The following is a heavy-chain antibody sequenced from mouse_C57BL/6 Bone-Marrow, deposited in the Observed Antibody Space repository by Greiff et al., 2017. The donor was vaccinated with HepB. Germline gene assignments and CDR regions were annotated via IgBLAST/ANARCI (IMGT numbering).Heavy chain of an antibody. Sequence: EVKLVESGGGLVKPGGSLKLSCAASGFTFSSYAMSWVRQTPEKRLEWVATISDGGSYTYYPDNVKGRFTISRDNAKNNLYLQMSHLKSEDTAMYYCARDRGLYDSWYFDVWGTGTTVTVSS. CDR1: GFTFSSYA. D-gene: IGHD2-3*01. V-gene: IGHV5-4*01. CDR3: ARDRGLYDSWYFDV. CDR2: ISDGGSYT. J-gene: IGHJ1*03.